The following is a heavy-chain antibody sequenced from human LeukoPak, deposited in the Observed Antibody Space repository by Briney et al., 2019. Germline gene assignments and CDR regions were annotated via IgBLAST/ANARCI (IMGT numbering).Heavy chain of an antibody. Sequence: SETLSLTCTVSGGTIRSHYWSWIRQPPGKGLEWIGDIYYSGSTNYNPSLKSGVTISVDTSKNQFSLKLSSVTAADTAVYYCARDRGDYDSSGYYGYFDYWGQGALVTVSS. CDR3: ARDRGDYDSSGYYGYFDY. J-gene: IGHJ4*02. CDR2: IYYSGST. CDR1: GGTIRSHY. V-gene: IGHV4-59*11. D-gene: IGHD3-22*01.